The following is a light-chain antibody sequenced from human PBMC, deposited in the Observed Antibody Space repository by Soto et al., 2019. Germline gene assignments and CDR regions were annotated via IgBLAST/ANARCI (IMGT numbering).Light chain of an antibody. CDR1: SSDVGGYNY. V-gene: IGLV2-11*01. CDR2: DVS. CDR3: CSYAGSYTYV. J-gene: IGLJ1*01. Sequence: QSVLTQPRSVSGSPGQSVTISCTGTSSDVGGYNYVSWYQQHPGKAPKLMIYDVSKRPSGVPDRFSGSKSGKTASLTISGLQAEDEADYYCCSYAGSYTYVLRTGTKVTVL.